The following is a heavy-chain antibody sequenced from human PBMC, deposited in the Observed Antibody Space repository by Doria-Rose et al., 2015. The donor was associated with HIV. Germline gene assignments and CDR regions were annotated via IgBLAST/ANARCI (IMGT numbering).Heavy chain of an antibody. CDR1: GYSLTSLY. D-gene: IGHD6-13*01. Sequence: QVQLVQSGAAVKKPGASGQDSCKASGYSLTSLYFHWVRRDPGQGLQWMGMIHPVGGGRKYAQKFQGRGAMTRDASRSTVTMEVGSLRYEDTAVYYCARDAAESLDYWGKGTLFTVS. V-gene: IGHV1-46*01. J-gene: IGHJ4*02. CDR3: ARDAAESLDY. CDR2: IHPVGGGR.